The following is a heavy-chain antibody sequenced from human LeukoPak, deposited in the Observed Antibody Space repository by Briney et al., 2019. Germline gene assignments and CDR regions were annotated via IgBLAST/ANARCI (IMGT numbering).Heavy chain of an antibody. CDR3: AAPGWFGELLGYYYGMDV. V-gene: IGHV1-58*01. CDR2: IVVGSGNT. J-gene: IGHJ6*02. D-gene: IGHD3-10*01. Sequence: SVKVSCKASGFTFTSSAVQWVRQARGQRLEWIGWIVVGSGNTNYAQKFQERVTITRDMSTSTAYMELSSLRSEATAVYYCAAPGWFGELLGYYYGMDVWGQGTTVTVSS. CDR1: GFTFTSSA.